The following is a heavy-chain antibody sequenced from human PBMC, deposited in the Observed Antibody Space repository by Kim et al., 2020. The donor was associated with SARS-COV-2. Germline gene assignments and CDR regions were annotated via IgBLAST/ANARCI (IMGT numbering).Heavy chain of an antibody. CDR2: IYYSGST. Sequence: SETLSLTCTVSGGSVSSGSYYWSWIRQPPGKGLEWIGYIYYSGSTTYNPSLKSRVTISVDTSKNQFSLKLSSVTAADTAVYYCARDSRMLVRYYGMDVWGQGTTVTVSS. CDR1: GGSVSSGSYY. D-gene: IGHD6-13*01. J-gene: IGHJ6*02. V-gene: IGHV4-61*01. CDR3: ARDSRMLVRYYGMDV.